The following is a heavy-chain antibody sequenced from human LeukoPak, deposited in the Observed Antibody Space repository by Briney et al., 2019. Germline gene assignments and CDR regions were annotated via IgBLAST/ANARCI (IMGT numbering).Heavy chain of an antibody. V-gene: IGHV1-2*02. D-gene: IGHD2-2*01. Sequence: GASVKVSCKASGYTFTAYYMHWVRQAPGQGLEWMGWINPNSGATNYAQNFQGRVTMTADTSISTAYLDLSRLRSDDSAVHYCARDPVVQAGYYYGMDVWGQGTTVTVSS. CDR1: GYTFTAYY. J-gene: IGHJ6*02. CDR2: INPNSGAT. CDR3: ARDPVVQAGYYYGMDV.